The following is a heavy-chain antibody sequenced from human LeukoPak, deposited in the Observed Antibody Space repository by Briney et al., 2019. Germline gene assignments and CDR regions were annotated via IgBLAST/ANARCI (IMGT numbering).Heavy chain of an antibody. D-gene: IGHD2-2*02. CDR1: GFTFSSYA. J-gene: IGHJ3*02. CDR3: AKGPALGYCSSTSCYKGEGDAFDI. V-gene: IGHV3-23*01. Sequence: GGSLRLSCAASGFTFSSYAMSWVRQAPGKGLEWVSAISGSGGSTYYADSVKGRFTFSRDNSKNTLYLQMNSLRAEDTAVYYCAKGPALGYCSSTSCYKGEGDAFDIWGQGTMVTVSS. CDR2: ISGSGGST.